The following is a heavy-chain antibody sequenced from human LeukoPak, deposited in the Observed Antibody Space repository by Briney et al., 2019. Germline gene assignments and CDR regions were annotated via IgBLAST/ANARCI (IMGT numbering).Heavy chain of an antibody. CDR1: GFTFSSYA. J-gene: IGHJ4*02. CDR3: ARDRFKTRIAVASLDY. Sequence: GGSLRLSCAASGFTFSSYAMHWVRQAPGKGLEWVAVISYDGSNKYYADSVKGRFTISRDNSKNTLYLQMNSLRAEDTAVYYCARDRFKTRIAVASLDYGGQGTLVTVSS. D-gene: IGHD6-19*01. CDR2: ISYDGSNK. V-gene: IGHV3-30*04.